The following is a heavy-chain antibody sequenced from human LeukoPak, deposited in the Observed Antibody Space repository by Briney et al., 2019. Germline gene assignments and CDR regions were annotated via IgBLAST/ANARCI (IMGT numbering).Heavy chain of an antibody. CDR3: ASLGYCSSTSCDYHFDY. D-gene: IGHD2-2*01. CDR2: IYPGDSDT. Sequence: GESLKISCKGSGYSFTSYWIGWVRQMPGKGLEWMGIIYPGDSDTRYSPSFQGQVTISADKSISTTYLQWSSLKASDTAMYYCASLGYCSSTSCDYHFDYWGQGTLVTVSS. CDR1: GYSFTSYW. V-gene: IGHV5-51*01. J-gene: IGHJ4*02.